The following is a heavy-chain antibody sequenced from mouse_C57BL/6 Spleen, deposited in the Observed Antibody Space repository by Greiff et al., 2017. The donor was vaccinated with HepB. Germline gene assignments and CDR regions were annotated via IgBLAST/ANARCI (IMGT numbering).Heavy chain of an antibody. CDR3: ARAGYDYAYYYAMDY. CDR2: ISNGGGST. CDR1: GFTFSDYY. J-gene: IGHJ4*01. Sequence: EVKVVESGGGLVQPGGSLKLSCAASGFTFSDYYMYWVRQTPEKRLEWVAYISNGGGSTYYPDTVKGRFTISRDNAKNTLYLQMSRLKSEDTAMYYCARAGYDYAYYYAMDYWGQGTSVTVSS. V-gene: IGHV5-12*01. D-gene: IGHD2-4*01.